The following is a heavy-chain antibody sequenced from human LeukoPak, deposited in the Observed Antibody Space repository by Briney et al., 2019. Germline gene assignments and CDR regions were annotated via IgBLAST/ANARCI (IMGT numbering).Heavy chain of an antibody. J-gene: IGHJ4*02. CDR1: GFTVSSNY. D-gene: IGHD6-13*01. Sequence: PGGSLRLSCAASGFTVSSNYMSRVRQAPGKGLEWVSVIYSGGSTYYADSVKGRFTISRDNSKNTLYLQMNSLRAEDTAVYYCAREGYSSSFDYWGQGTLVTVSS. CDR3: AREGYSSSFDY. V-gene: IGHV3-53*01. CDR2: IYSGGST.